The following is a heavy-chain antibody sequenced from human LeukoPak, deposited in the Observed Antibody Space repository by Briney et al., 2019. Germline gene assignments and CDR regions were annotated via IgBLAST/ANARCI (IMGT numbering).Heavy chain of an antibody. Sequence: ASVKVSCQVSGYTLTELSMHWVRQAPGKGLEWMGGFDPEDDETIYAQKFQGRVTMTEDTSTDTAYMELSSLRSEDTAVYYCATDANGGGVRGVLFDYWGQGTLVTVSS. CDR1: GYTLTELS. V-gene: IGHV1-24*01. CDR3: ATDANGGGVRGVLFDY. J-gene: IGHJ4*02. CDR2: FDPEDDET. D-gene: IGHD3-10*01.